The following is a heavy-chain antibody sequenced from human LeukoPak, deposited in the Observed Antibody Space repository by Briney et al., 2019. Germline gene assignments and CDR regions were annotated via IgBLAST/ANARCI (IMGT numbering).Heavy chain of an antibody. J-gene: IGHJ4*02. CDR1: GLNFNVHG. D-gene: IGHD3-22*01. CDR3: ARDHDRITMIVVGSY. Sequence: GGSLRLSCAASGLNFNVHGMHWVRQAPGKGLEWVAFIRYDATNAYYSDSVKGRFTISRDNSKNTLYLQMNSLRAEDTAVYYCARDHDRITMIVVGSYWGQGTLVTVSS. V-gene: IGHV3-30*02. CDR2: IRYDATNA.